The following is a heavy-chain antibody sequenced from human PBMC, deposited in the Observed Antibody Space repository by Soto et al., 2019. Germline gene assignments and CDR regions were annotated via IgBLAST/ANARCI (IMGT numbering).Heavy chain of an antibody. CDR2: ISLNLQTI. CDR1: GFSFSTSE. V-gene: IGHV3-48*03. CDR3: TRDLTGYAMDV. D-gene: IGHD2-2*01. Sequence: PGGSLRLSCAASGFSFSTSEMNWVRQAPGKGLEWISYISLNLQTIYYADSVKGRFTISRDNAKHSLYLQMNTLRAEDTAVYYCTRDLTGYAMDVWGQGTTVTVPS. J-gene: IGHJ6*02.